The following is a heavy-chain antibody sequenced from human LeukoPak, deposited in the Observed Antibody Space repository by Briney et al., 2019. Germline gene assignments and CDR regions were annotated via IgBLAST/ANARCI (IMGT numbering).Heavy chain of an antibody. J-gene: IGHJ4*02. CDR1: GFTFSNYA. Sequence: GGSLRLSCAASGFTFSNYAMSWVRQAPGEGLAWVSAISGSGGGAYYADSVKGRFTISRGNSRNTLYLQMNSLRAEDTAVYYCAKDRLLNCRGDCYIFDYWGQGTVVTVSS. D-gene: IGHD2-21*02. CDR2: ISGSGGGA. CDR3: AKDRLLNCRGDCYIFDY. V-gene: IGHV3-23*01.